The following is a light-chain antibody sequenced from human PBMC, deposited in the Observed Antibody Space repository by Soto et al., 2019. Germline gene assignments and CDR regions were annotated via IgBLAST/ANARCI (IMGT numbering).Light chain of an antibody. J-gene: IGLJ1*01. CDR2: DVT. Sequence: QSVLTQPASVSGSPGQSITISCTGTSSDVGGYNYVSWYQHHPGKAPKLMIYDVTNRPSGVSNRFSGSKSGNTASLTISGLQTEDEAEYYCTSYTSISTLVFGTGTKVTVL. CDR3: TSYTSISTLV. V-gene: IGLV2-14*03. CDR1: SSDVGGYNY.